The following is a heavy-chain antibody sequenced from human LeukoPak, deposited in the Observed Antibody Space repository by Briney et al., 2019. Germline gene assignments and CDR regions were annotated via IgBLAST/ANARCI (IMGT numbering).Heavy chain of an antibody. CDR2: IKSDGST. CDR1: GFPFSSYW. J-gene: IGHJ1*01. Sequence: GGSLRLSCAASGFPFSSYWMHWVRQAQGRGLVWVSRIKSDGSTNYADSVKGRFTISRDNAKNTVSLQMNSLRAEDTGVYFCARAPSEIGGYYPEYFRHWGQGTLVTVSS. V-gene: IGHV3-74*01. CDR3: ARAPSEIGGYYPEYFRH. D-gene: IGHD3-22*01.